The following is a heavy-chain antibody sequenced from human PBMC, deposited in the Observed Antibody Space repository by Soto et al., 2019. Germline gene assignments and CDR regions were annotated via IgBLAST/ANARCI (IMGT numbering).Heavy chain of an antibody. CDR1: GGTFSSYA. J-gene: IGHJ5*02. CDR3: ARDACSSTSCYTSWFDP. V-gene: IGHV1-69*06. CDR2: IIPIFGTA. D-gene: IGHD2-2*02. Sequence: SVKVSCKASGGTFSSYAISWVRQAPGQGLEWMGGIIPIFGTANYAQKFQGRVTITADKSTSTAYMELSSLRSEDTAVYYCARDACSSTSCYTSWFDPWGQGTLVTVSS.